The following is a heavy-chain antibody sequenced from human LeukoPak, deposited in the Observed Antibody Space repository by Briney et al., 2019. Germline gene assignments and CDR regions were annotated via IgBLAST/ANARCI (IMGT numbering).Heavy chain of an antibody. V-gene: IGHV5-51*01. CDR1: GYSFTSYW. CDR3: ARLTAGGQQWLQYNWFDP. J-gene: IGHJ5*02. D-gene: IGHD6-19*01. CDR2: IYPGDSDT. Sequence: GESLKISCKGSGYSFTSYWIGWVRQMPGKGLEWMGIIYPGDSDTRYSPSFQGQVTISADKSISTAYLQWSSLKASDTAMYYCARLTAGGQQWLQYNWFDPWGQGTLVTVSS.